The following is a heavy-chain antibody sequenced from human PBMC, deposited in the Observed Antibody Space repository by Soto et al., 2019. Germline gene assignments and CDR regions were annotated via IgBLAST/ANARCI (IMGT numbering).Heavy chain of an antibody. D-gene: IGHD6-25*01. J-gene: IGHJ6*02. CDR1: GCTFAAYT. CDR3: AKAAAYYGMDV. V-gene: IGHV3-9*01. CDR2: ISWNSGSI. Sequence: GVTRRRSGVASGCTFAAYTMRSVRQAPGKGLECVSGISWNSGSIGYADSVKGRVTISRDNAKNSLYLQMNSLRAEDTALYYCAKAAAYYGMDVWGQGTTVTVSS.